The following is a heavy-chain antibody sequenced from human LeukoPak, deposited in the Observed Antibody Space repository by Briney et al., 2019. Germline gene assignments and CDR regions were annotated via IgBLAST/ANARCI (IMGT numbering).Heavy chain of an antibody. CDR2: ISSSGSTI. CDR3: ARDRVGYGEKYVTRDLYFDY. J-gene: IGHJ4*02. D-gene: IGHD4-17*01. CDR1: GFTFSDYY. V-gene: IGHV3-11*04. Sequence: PGGSLRLSCAASGFTFSDYYMSWIRQAPGKGLEWVSYISSSGSTIYYADSVKGRFTISRDNAKNSLYLQMNSLRAEDTAVYYCARDRVGYGEKYVTRDLYFDYWGQGTLVTVSS.